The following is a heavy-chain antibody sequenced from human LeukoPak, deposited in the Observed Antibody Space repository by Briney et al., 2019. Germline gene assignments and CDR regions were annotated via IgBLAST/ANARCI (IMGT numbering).Heavy chain of an antibody. CDR1: GGSFSGYY. D-gene: IGHD2-21*01. Sequence: PSETLSLTCAVYGGSFSGYYWSWIRQPPGKGLEWIGEINHSGSTNYNPSLKSRVTISVDTSKNQFSLKLSSVTAADTAVYCCARVGYCGGDCYYYGMDVWGQGTTVTVSS. CDR2: INHSGST. J-gene: IGHJ6*02. CDR3: ARVGYCGGDCYYYGMDV. V-gene: IGHV4-34*01.